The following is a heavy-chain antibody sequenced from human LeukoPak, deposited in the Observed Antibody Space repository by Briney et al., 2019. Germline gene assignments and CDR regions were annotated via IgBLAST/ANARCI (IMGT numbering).Heavy chain of an antibody. Sequence: PGGSLRLSCAASGFTFSSYEMNWVRQAPGKGLEWVSYISSTVRSRDYADSVKGRFTISRDNAKNSLYLQMNSLRAEDTAVYYCAELGITMIGGVWGKGTTVTISS. CDR2: ISSTVRSR. CDR3: AELGITMIGGV. D-gene: IGHD3-10*02. J-gene: IGHJ6*04. V-gene: IGHV3-48*03. CDR1: GFTFSSYE.